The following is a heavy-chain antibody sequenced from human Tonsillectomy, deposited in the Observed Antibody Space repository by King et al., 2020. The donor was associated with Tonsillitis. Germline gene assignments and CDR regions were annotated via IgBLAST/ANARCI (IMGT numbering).Heavy chain of an antibody. J-gene: IGHJ3*02. CDR2: ISYDGKNK. CDR3: AVRRDFSDSNCYNAFYI. D-gene: IGHD2-2*02. CDR1: AFTFRTYV. Sequence: VQLVESGGGVVQPGTSLRLSCEVSAFTFRTYVLDWVRQAPGKGLEWVAVISYDGKNKVYAESVKGRFTISRDNSKNTLFMQLNSLRPEDTAVYYCAVRRDFSDSNCYNAFYIWGQGTMVTVSS. V-gene: IGHV3-30*04.